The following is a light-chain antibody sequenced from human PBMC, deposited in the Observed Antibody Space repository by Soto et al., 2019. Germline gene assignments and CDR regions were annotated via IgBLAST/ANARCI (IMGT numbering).Light chain of an antibody. J-gene: IGKJ4*01. Sequence: DILMTQSPSSVSASVGDRVTITCRASQDISSFLAWYQQKPGEAPKSLIYAASRLRSGVPSRFSGSGSGTDFTLPISGLQPEDFATYFCQQGNSFPLTFGGGTKVEIK. CDR3: QQGNSFPLT. V-gene: IGKV1-12*01. CDR2: AAS. CDR1: QDISSF.